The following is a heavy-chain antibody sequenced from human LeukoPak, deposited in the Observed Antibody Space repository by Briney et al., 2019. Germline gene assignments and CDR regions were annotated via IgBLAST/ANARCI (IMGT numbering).Heavy chain of an antibody. CDR1: GGSFSGYY. CDR3: ARVPGPNWFDP. CDR2: IYYSGST. V-gene: IGHV4-34*11. J-gene: IGHJ5*02. Sequence: AETLSLTCAVYGGSFSGYYWSWIRQPPGKRLEWIGYIYYSGSTNYNPSLKSRVTISVDTSKNQISLNLRSVTAADTAVYYCARVPGPNWFDPWGQGTLVTVSS.